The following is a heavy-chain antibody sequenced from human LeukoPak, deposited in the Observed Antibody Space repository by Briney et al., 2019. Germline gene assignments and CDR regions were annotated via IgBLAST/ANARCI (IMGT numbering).Heavy chain of an antibody. V-gene: IGHV3-30*03. J-gene: IGHJ4*02. CDR2: ISYDGSNK. CDR3: ARLPGQHLDY. Sequence: PGGSLRLSCAASGFTFSSYWMGWVRQAPGKGLEWVAVISYDGSNKYYADSVKGRFTISRDNSKNTLYLQMNSLRAEDTAVYYCARLPGQHLDYWGQGTLVTVSS. CDR1: GFTFSSYW.